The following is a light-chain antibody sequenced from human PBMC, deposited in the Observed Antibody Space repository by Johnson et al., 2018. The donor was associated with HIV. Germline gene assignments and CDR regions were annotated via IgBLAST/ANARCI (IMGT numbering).Light chain of an antibody. V-gene: IGLV1-51*01. CDR3: GTWDNSLSAV. Sequence: QAVLTQPPSVSAAPGQKVTISCSGSSSNIGHNYVSWYQQLPGTAPKLLIYDNNRRPSGIPDRFSGSKSGTSATLGITGLQTGDEADYYCGTWDNSLSAVFGTGTKVTVL. CDR2: DNN. CDR1: SSNIGHNY. J-gene: IGLJ1*01.